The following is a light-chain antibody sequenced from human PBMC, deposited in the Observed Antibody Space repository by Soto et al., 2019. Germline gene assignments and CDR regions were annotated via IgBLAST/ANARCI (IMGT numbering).Light chain of an antibody. Sequence: QPVLTQPASVSGSPGQSITISCTGTSSDVGGYNYVSWYQQHPGKAPKLMIYEVSNRPSGVSNRFSGSKSGNTASLTISGLQAEDDADYYCSSYTSSSTLVFGGGTKLTVL. CDR1: SSDVGGYNY. CDR3: SSYTSSSTLV. CDR2: EVS. V-gene: IGLV2-14*01. J-gene: IGLJ2*01.